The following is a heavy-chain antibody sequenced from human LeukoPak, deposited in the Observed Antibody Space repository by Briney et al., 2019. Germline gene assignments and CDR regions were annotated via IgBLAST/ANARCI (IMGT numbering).Heavy chain of an antibody. CDR1: GDSISSFH. V-gene: IGHV4-4*07. CDR2: IYTSGST. J-gene: IGHJ3*02. CDR3: AREGGSYGLAFDI. D-gene: IGHD5-18*01. Sequence: SETLSLTCTVSGDSISSFHWSWIRQPAGKGLEWIGRIYTSGSTNYNPSLKSRVTMSVDTSKNQFSLKLSSVTAADTAVYYCAREGGSYGLAFDIWGQGTMVTVSS.